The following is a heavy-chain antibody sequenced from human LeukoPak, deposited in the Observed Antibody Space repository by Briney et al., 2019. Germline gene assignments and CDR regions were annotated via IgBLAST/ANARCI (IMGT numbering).Heavy chain of an antibody. J-gene: IGHJ4*02. CDR2: ISWNSGSI. CDR1: GFTFDDYA. D-gene: IGHD3-22*01. V-gene: IGHV3-9*01. CDR3: AKDERNYYDSSGYHY. Sequence: SLRLSCAASGFTFDDYAMLWVRQAPGKGLEWVSGISWNSGSIGYADSVKGRFTISRDNAKNSLYLQMNSLRAEDTALYYCAKDERNYYDSSGYHYWGQGTLVTVSS.